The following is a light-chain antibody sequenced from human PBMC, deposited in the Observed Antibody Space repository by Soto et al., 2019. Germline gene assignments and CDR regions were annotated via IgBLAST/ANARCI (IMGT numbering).Light chain of an antibody. Sequence: DIQMTQSPFTLSASVGDRVTNTCRAGQTIRSWMAWYQHKPGKAPKRLIYKASTLQTGVPSRFSGSGSGTEFTLTISSLQPDDFATYFCQQYSRYPWTFGQGTKVEIK. CDR1: QTIRSW. CDR3: QQYSRYPWT. V-gene: IGKV1-5*03. CDR2: KAS. J-gene: IGKJ1*01.